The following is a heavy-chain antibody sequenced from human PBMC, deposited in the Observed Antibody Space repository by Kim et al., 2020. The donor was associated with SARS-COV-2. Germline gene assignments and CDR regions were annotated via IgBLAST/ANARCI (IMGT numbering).Heavy chain of an antibody. J-gene: IGHJ3*02. CDR1: GFTFSSYS. Sequence: GGSLRLSCAASGFTFSSYSMNWVRQAPGKGLEWVSSISSSSSYIYYADSVKGRFTISRDNAKNSLYLQMNSLRAEDTAVYYCARVFVVRGVINPHDAFDIWGQGTLVTVSS. CDR3: ARVFVVRGVINPHDAFDI. D-gene: IGHD3-10*01. CDR2: ISSSSSYI. V-gene: IGHV3-21*01.